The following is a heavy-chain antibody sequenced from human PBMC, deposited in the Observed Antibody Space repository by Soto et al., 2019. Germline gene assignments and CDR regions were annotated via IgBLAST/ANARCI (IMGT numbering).Heavy chain of an antibody. V-gene: IGHV3-33*01. J-gene: IGHJ4*02. D-gene: IGHD1-20*01. CDR3: ARYNIVRPDFFDF. CDR1: GFILSSYG. CDR2: IWYDGSNK. Sequence: GRSLRLPCAASGFILSSYGIHWVRQAPGKGLEWVGIIWYDGSNKYYADSVKGRFTISRDSSKNTVYLQMDSLRVEDTAVYYCARYNIVRPDFFDFWTQGALVPVSA.